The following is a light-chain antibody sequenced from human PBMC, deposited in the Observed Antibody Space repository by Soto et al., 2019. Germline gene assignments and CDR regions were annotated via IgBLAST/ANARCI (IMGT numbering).Light chain of an antibody. CDR2: GAS. Sequence: EIVLTQSPGTLSLSPGERATLSCRASQSLSTSYLVWYQQKPGQAPRLLIYGASSRATGIPDRFSGSGSGTDFTLTISRLEPEDFAVYYCQQYGSSPTFGQGTKVEIK. V-gene: IGKV3-20*01. CDR3: QQYGSSPT. J-gene: IGKJ1*01. CDR1: QSLSTSY.